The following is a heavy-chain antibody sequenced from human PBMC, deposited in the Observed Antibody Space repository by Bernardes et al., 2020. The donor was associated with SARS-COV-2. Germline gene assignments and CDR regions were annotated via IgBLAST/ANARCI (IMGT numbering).Heavy chain of an antibody. V-gene: IGHV4-34*01. CDR2: INHSGST. D-gene: IGHD6-13*01. CDR1: GGSFSGYY. J-gene: IGHJ4*02. CDR3: ARDYSSSWKRIDY. Sequence: SETLSLTCAVYGGSFSGYYWSWIRQPPGKGLEWIGEINHSGSTNYNPSLKSRVTISVDTSKNQFSLKLSSVTAADTAVYYCARDYSSSWKRIDYWGQGTLVTVSS.